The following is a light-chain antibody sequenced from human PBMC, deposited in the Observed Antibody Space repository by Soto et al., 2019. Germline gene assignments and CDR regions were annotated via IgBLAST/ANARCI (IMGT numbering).Light chain of an antibody. J-gene: IGKJ5*01. CDR2: DAS. Sequence: DIQMTQSPSTLSASVGDRVTITCRASQSISSWLAWYQQKPGKAPKRLLYDASSVESGVPSRFSGSGSGTEFTLTISILQPDDFATYYCQHYNSYSITFGQGTRLEIK. CDR1: QSISSW. V-gene: IGKV1-5*01. CDR3: QHYNSYSIT.